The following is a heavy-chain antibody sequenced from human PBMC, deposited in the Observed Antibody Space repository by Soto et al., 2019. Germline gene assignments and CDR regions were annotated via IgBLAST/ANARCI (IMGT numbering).Heavy chain of an antibody. CDR2: IYYSGST. CDR3: ARDGDTHLDY. V-gene: IGHV4-31*03. CDR1: GGSISSGGHY. Sequence: PSETLSLTCTVSGGSISSGGHYWSWIRQHPGKGLEWIGYIYYSGSTYYNPSLKSRVTISVDTSKNQFSLKLSSVTAADTAVYYCARDGDTHLDYWGQGTLVTVSS. D-gene: IGHD3-10*01. J-gene: IGHJ4*02.